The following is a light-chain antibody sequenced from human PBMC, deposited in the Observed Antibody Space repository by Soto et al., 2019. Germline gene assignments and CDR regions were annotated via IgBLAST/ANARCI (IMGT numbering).Light chain of an antibody. V-gene: IGKV1-9*01. Sequence: IQLTQSPSSLSASVGDRVTITCRASQGISSYLAWYQQKPGKAPKLLIYAASTLQSGVPSRFRSSGSGTDSTLTISSLQPEDFETYCCQQINSYPLTLGGGTKVDIK. CDR3: QQINSYPLT. CDR1: QGISSY. CDR2: AAS. J-gene: IGKJ4*01.